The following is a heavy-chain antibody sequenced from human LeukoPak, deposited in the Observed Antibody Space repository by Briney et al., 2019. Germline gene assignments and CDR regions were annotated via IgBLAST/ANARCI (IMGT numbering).Heavy chain of an antibody. CDR2: ISSSSSTI. V-gene: IGHV3-48*04. D-gene: IGHD1-26*01. CDR3: ARRVGARFDP. Sequence: GGSLRLSCAAPGFTFSSYSMNWVRQAPGKGLEWVSYISSSSSTIYYADSVKGRFTISRDNAKNSLYLQMNSLRAEDTAVYYCARRVGARFDPWGQGTLVTVSS. J-gene: IGHJ5*02. CDR1: GFTFSSYS.